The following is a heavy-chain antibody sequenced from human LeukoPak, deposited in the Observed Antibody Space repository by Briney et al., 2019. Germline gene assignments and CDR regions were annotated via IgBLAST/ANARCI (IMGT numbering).Heavy chain of an antibody. CDR3: AAQGGGAVGATLDYYYYMDV. Sequence: SVKVSCKASGDTFSSYAISWVRPAPEQGLECMLGIIPIFGTANYTQKFQGRVTITADESTSTAYMALGSLRSEDTAVYYCAAQGGGAVGATLDYYYYMDVWGKGTTVTVSS. J-gene: IGHJ6*03. D-gene: IGHD1-26*01. V-gene: IGHV1-69*13. CDR2: IIPIFGTA. CDR1: GDTFSSYA.